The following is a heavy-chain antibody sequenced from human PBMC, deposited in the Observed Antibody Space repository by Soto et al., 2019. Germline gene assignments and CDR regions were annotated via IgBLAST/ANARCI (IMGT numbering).Heavy chain of an antibody. V-gene: IGHV3-48*02. Sequence: EVQLVESGGGLVQPGGSLRLSCAASGFTFSSYSMNWVRQAPGKGLEWVSYISSSSSTIYYADSVRGRFTISRDNAKKSMDLQINSLRDEGKAVYYCGSFLGLDRGNFTGVSENFWSQGSLV. CDR1: GFTFSSYS. CDR2: ISSSSSTI. J-gene: IGHJ4*01. D-gene: IGHD2-8*02. CDR3: GSFLGLDRGNFTGVSENF.